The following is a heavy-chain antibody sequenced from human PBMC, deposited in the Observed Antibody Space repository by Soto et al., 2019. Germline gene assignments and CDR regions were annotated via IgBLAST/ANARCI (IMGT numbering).Heavy chain of an antibody. CDR3: ARDLDYYDSSGQRDY. D-gene: IGHD3-22*01. Sequence: ESGGGLVQPGGSLRLSCAASGFTFSSYSMNWVRQAPGKGLEWVSYISSSSSTIYYADSVKGRFTISRDNAKNSLYLQMNSLRDEDTAVYYCARDLDYYDSSGQRDYWGQGTLVTVSS. J-gene: IGHJ4*02. CDR1: GFTFSSYS. CDR2: ISSSSSTI. V-gene: IGHV3-48*02.